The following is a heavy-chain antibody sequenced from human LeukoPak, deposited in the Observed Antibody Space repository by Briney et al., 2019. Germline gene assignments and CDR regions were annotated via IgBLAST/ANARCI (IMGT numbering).Heavy chain of an antibody. V-gene: IGHV4-61*09. CDR1: GDSLTSGSRY. Sequence: PSQTLSLTCTVSGDSLTSGSRYWSWIRQPAGKGLEWIGHFYSSTRTTYNPSLESRVTISGDTAKNQFSLKLDSVTAADTAVYFCARCMSELDYGDYAYYYHMDVWGKGTTDTVSS. CDR2: FYSSTRT. J-gene: IGHJ6*04. CDR3: ARCMSELDYGDYAYYYHMDV. D-gene: IGHD4-17*01.